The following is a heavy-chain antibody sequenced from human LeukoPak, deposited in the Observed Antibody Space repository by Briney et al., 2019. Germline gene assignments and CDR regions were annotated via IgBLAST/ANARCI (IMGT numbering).Heavy chain of an antibody. CDR3: ARAGLAVAQLDF. D-gene: IGHD6-19*01. V-gene: IGHV4-4*07. CDR2: IPSSGNT. J-gene: IGHJ4*02. CDR1: GDSVTSYY. Sequence: PSETLFLTCTVSGDSVTSYYWSWIRQPAGKGLEWIGHIPSSGNTNYNPSLKSRVTVSVDMSKNQFSLSLSSVTAADTAVYYCARAGLAVAQLDFWGQGTLVTVSS.